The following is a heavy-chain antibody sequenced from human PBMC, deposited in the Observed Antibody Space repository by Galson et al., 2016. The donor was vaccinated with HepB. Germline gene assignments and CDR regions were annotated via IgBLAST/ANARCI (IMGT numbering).Heavy chain of an antibody. CDR1: GFTFSSSV. CDR2: IVVGSGYT. J-gene: IGHJ2*01. CDR3: AADVRPRYCGGVCFSSGYFDL. D-gene: IGHD2-21*02. V-gene: IGHV1-58*01. Sequence: SVKVSCKASGFTFSSSVVQWVRQARGQRLEWIGWIVVGSGYTDSAQQFQGRVTMTRDMSTSTAYMVLSSRRSEDTAVYYCAADVRPRYCGGVCFSSGYFDLWGRGTLVTVSS.